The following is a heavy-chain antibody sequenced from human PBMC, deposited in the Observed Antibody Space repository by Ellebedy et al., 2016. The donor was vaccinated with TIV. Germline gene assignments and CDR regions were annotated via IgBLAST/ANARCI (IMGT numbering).Heavy chain of an antibody. D-gene: IGHD3-10*01. CDR3: AVGLFDP. CDR1: GYTFTSYD. Sequence: ASVKVSCKASGYTFTSYDINWVRQATGEGLEYLGWMKPSSGNTGYAQKFQGRVTMTRNTSTSTAYMELSSLRSEDTAVYYCAVGLFDPWGQGTLVTVSS. J-gene: IGHJ5*02. CDR2: MKPSSGNT. V-gene: IGHV1-8*01.